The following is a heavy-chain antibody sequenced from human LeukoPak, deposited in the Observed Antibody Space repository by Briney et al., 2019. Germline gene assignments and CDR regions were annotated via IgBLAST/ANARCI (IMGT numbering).Heavy chain of an antibody. CDR2: INSGGST. D-gene: IGHD6-13*01. J-gene: IGHJ6*03. V-gene: IGHV3-66*01. CDR1: GFTVSSNY. CDR3: ARVDSSSWYRGYYMDV. Sequence: GGSLRLSCAASGFTVSSNYMSWVRQATGKGLEWVSGINSGGSTSSADSVNVRFTISRDNSKNKMYLQMNSMRVEDTAVYYCARVDSSSWYRGYYMDVWGKGTTVTISS.